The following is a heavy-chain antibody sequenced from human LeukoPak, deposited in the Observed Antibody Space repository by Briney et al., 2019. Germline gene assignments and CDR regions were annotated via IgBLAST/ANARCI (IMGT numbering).Heavy chain of an antibody. CDR2: ISYDGSNK. Sequence: GGSLRLSCAASGFTFSSYAMHWVRQAPGKGLEWVAVISYDGSNKYYADSVKGRFTISRDNSKNTLYLQMNSLRAEDTAVYYCAREEKLVEYFQHWGQGTLVTVSS. CDR3: AREEKLVEYFQH. V-gene: IGHV3-30-3*01. CDR1: GFTFSSYA. J-gene: IGHJ1*01.